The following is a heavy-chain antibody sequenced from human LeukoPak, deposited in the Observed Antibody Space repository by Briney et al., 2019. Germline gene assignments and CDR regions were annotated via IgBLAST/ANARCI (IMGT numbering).Heavy chain of an antibody. CDR2: IYYSGST. CDR1: GGSISSSSYY. CDR3: ARSTSYDSSGYYSPPAHFDY. Sequence: SDTLSLTCTVSGGSISSSSYYWGWIRQPPGRGLEWIGSIYYSGSTYYNPSLKSRVTISIDTSKNQFPLKLISVTAAHTPVYYWARSTSYDSSGYYSPPAHFDYWGQGTLVTVSS. J-gene: IGHJ4*02. D-gene: IGHD3-22*01. V-gene: IGHV4-39*01.